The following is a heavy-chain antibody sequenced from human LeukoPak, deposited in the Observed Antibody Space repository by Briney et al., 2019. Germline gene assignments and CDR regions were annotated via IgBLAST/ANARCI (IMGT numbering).Heavy chain of an antibody. CDR1: GGSLNRYY. J-gene: IGHJ4*02. D-gene: IGHD5-24*01. Sequence: SETLSLTCIVSGGSLNRYYWNWIRQPPGKGLEWIGNIYHSGSTNYNPSLKSRVTISVDTSKNQFSLKLTSVTAADTAVYYCARHRGEADGYNPFDYWGQGTLVTVSS. V-gene: IGHV4-59*08. CDR3: ARHRGEADGYNPFDY. CDR2: IYHSGST.